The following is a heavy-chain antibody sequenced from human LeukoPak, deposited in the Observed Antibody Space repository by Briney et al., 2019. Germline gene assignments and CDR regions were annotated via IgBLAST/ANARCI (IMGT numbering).Heavy chain of an antibody. D-gene: IGHD2-2*01. V-gene: IGHV4-38-2*02. CDR1: GFTFSNYS. CDR2: VCHSGST. Sequence: PGGSLRLSCAASGFTFSNYSMNWIRQPPGKGLEWIGSVCHSGSTFYNPSLKSRLTMSIDTSKNQFSLKLTSVTAADTAVYYCARDPSECTSCLDHDAFDIWGQGTMVTVSS. CDR3: ARDPSECTSCLDHDAFDI. J-gene: IGHJ3*02.